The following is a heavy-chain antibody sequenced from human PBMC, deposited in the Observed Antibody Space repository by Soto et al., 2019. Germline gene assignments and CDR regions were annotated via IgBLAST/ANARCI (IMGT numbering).Heavy chain of an antibody. Sequence: SDTLSLTCTVSDDSSNSDKYYWGWIRQPPGKGLEWIGNIYYSGNANYNPSLQSRVTISVDTSKNQFSLKLSSVTAADTAVYYCAGRYTYLDYWGQGTLVNVSS. CDR2: IYYSGNA. CDR3: AGRYTYLDY. D-gene: IGHD5-18*01. CDR1: DDSSNSDKYY. V-gene: IGHV4-39*07. J-gene: IGHJ4*02.